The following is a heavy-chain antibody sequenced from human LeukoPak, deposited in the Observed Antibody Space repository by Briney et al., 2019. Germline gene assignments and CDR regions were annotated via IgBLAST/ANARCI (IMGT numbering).Heavy chain of an antibody. J-gene: IGHJ6*02. CDR3: ARERVGSDYYGSDV. V-gene: IGHV3-74*01. Sequence: GGSLRLSCAASGFIFSTYWMHWVRQAPGKGLVWVSRINTDGSSTAYAASVKGRFTISRDNTKNILYLQMNSLRAEDTALYYCARERVGSDYYGSDVWGQGTTVSVSS. D-gene: IGHD6-25*01. CDR1: GFIFSTYW. CDR2: INTDGSST.